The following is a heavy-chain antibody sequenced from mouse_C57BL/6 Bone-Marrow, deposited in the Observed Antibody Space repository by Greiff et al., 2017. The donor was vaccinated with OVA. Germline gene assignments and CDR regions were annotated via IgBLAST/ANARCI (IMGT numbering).Heavy chain of an antibody. D-gene: IGHD2-4*01. CDR2: IYPGDGDT. J-gene: IGHJ3*01. CDR1: GYAFSSYW. CDR3: ARSPLYDYDVRFAY. V-gene: IGHV1-80*01. Sequence: QVQLQQSGAELVKPGASVKISCKASGYAFSSYWMNWVKQRPGKGLEWIGQIYPGDGDTNYNGKFKGKATLTADKSSSTAYMQLSSLTSEDSAVYFCARSPLYDYDVRFAYWGQGTLVTVSA.